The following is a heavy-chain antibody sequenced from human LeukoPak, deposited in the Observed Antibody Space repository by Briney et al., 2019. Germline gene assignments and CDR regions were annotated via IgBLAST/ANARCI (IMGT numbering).Heavy chain of an antibody. V-gene: IGHV3-74*01. Sequence: GGSLRLSCAASGFSFSVYWMHWVRQAPGKGPVWVSRIKTDGSITDYADFVKGRFTISRDNSKNTLYLQMNSLRAEDTAVYYCARDIVGGYSSGWPWGIDYWGQGTLVTVSS. CDR3: ARDIVGGYSSGWPWGIDY. CDR2: IKTDGSIT. CDR1: GFSFSVYW. J-gene: IGHJ4*02. D-gene: IGHD6-19*01.